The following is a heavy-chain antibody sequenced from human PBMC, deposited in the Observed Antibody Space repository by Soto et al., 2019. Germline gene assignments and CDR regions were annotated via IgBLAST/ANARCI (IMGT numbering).Heavy chain of an antibody. Sequence: ASVKVSCKASGYTFTSYDINWVRQATGQGLEWKGWMNPNSGNTGYAQKFQGRVTMTRNTSISTAYMELSSLRSEDTAVYYCARASRIAAPNWFDPWGQGTLVTVSS. J-gene: IGHJ5*02. CDR3: ARASRIAAPNWFDP. CDR2: MNPNSGNT. CDR1: GYTFTSYD. V-gene: IGHV1-8*01. D-gene: IGHD6-6*01.